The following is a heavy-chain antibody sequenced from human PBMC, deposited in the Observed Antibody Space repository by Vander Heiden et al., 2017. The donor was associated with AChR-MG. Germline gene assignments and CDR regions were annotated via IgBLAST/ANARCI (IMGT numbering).Heavy chain of an antibody. D-gene: IGHD3-16*01. CDR2: INHSGNT. CDR3: ARNSPPYDDNNPLPSFHNYYYLDV. J-gene: IGHJ6*03. CDR1: GWSLKNYY. Sequence: QVQLQQWGAGLLKPSETLSLTCAVPGWSLKNYYWSWVRQSPGKGPEWIGAINHSGNTYYSPSLKSRVTISLDASKTHFFLQMNSVTAADTAVYFCARNSPPYDDNNPLPSFHNYYYLDVWGGGTAVNVSS. V-gene: IGHV4-34*01.